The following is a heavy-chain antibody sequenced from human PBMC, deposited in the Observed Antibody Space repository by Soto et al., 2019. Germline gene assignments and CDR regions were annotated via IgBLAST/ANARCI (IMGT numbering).Heavy chain of an antibody. CDR1: GYTFTSYA. D-gene: IGHD6-19*01. V-gene: IGHV1-3*01. J-gene: IGHJ3*02. Sequence: ASVKVSCKASGYTFTSYAMHWVRQAPGQRLEWMGWINAGNGNTNYADSVKGRFTISRDNAKSTLWLQMNSLRAEDTAVYYCASAMGGTRNALNIWGQGTMVTVSS. CDR3: ASAMGGTRNALNI. CDR2: INAGNGNT.